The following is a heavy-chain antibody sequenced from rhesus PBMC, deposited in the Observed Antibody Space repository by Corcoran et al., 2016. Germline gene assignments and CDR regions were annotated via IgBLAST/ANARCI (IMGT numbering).Heavy chain of an antibody. CDR2: IYGSGGSN. J-gene: IGHJ5-1*01. CDR3: ARGLEYCSSTYCPNRFDV. V-gene: IGHV4S14*01. D-gene: IGHD2-15*01. CDR1: GYSISSGSS. Sequence: QVQLQESGPGMVKPSETLSTTCAVPGYSISSGSSSNWIRQPPGKGLEWIGSIYGSGGSNYLNPSLKSRVTLSVDTSKNQFSLKLSSVTAADTAVYYCARGLEYCSSTYCPNRFDVWGPGVLVTVSS.